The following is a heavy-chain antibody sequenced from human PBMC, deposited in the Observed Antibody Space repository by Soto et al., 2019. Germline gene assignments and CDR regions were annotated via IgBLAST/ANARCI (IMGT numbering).Heavy chain of an antibody. J-gene: IGHJ4*02. CDR2: ISSSSSYI. CDR1: GFTFSSYS. Sequence: GGSLRLSCAASGFTFSSYSMNWVRQAPGKGLEWVSSISSSSSYIYYADSVKGRFTISRDNAKNSLYPQMNSLRAEDTAVYYCARALWYGDSFIDYWGQGTLVTVSS. D-gene: IGHD4-17*01. V-gene: IGHV3-21*01. CDR3: ARALWYGDSFIDY.